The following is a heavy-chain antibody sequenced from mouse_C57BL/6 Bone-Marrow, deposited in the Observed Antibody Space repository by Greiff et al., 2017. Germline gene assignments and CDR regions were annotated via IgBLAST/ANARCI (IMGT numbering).Heavy chain of an antibody. CDR3: AEGGMMLWAYYAMDD. V-gene: IGHV1-81*01. CDR2: IYPRSGNT. D-gene: IGHD2-3*01. J-gene: IGHJ4*01. CDR1: GYTFTSYG. Sequence: QVHVKQSGAELARPGASVKLSCKASGYTFTSYGISWVKQRTGQGLEWIGDIYPRSGNTYYNEKFKGKATLTADKSSSTAYMELRSLTSEDSAVHFCAEGGMMLWAYYAMDDGGQGTAATVSS.